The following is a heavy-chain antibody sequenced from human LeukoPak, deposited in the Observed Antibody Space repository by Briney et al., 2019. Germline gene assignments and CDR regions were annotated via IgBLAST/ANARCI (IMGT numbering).Heavy chain of an antibody. Sequence: SETLSLTCTVSGGSISSSSYYWGWIRQPPGKGLEWIGSIYYSGSTYYNPSLKSRVTISVDTSKNQFSLKLSSVTAADTAVYYCARVAGRTIFGYWGQGTLVTVSS. D-gene: IGHD3-3*01. CDR3: ARVAGRTIFGY. V-gene: IGHV4-39*07. J-gene: IGHJ4*02. CDR2: IYYSGST. CDR1: GGSISSSSYY.